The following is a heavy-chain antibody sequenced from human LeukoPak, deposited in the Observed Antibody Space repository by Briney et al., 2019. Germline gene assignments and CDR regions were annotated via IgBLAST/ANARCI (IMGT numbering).Heavy chain of an antibody. CDR1: GYTSTSYY. Sequence: ASVKVSCKASGYTSTSYYMHWVRQAPGQGLEWMGIINPSGGSTSYAQKFQGRVTMTRDTSTGTVYMELSSLRSEDTAVYYCARDRGSKRVAYCGGDCYIGYFDLWGRGTLVTVSS. CDR2: INPSGGST. D-gene: IGHD2-21*02. V-gene: IGHV1-46*01. J-gene: IGHJ2*01. CDR3: ARDRGSKRVAYCGGDCYIGYFDL.